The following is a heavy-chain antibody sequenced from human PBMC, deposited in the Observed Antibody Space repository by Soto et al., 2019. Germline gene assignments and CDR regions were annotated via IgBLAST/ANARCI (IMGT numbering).Heavy chain of an antibody. Sequence: GGSLRLSCAASGFTFSSYAMHWVRQAPGKGLEWVAVISYDGSNKYYADSVKGRFTISRDNSKNTLYLRMNSLRAEDTAVYYCARDLGVFDYWGQGTLVTVSS. J-gene: IGHJ4*02. D-gene: IGHD3-3*01. V-gene: IGHV3-30-3*01. CDR3: ARDLGVFDY. CDR2: ISYDGSNK. CDR1: GFTFSSYA.